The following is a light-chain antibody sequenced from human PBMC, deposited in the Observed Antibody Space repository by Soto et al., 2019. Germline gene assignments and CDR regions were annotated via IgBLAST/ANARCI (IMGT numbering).Light chain of an antibody. CDR3: SLYISGSTYV. J-gene: IGLJ1*01. Sequence: QSALTQPPSVSGSPGQSVTISCTGTSSDVGSYNRLSWYQQPPGTAPKLIMYEVNPRPSGLPHRFSGSTSGSTASLTISGLPAEDEADYYCSLYISGSTYVFGTGTKGTVL. CDR2: EVN. CDR1: SSDVGSYNR. V-gene: IGLV2-18*01.